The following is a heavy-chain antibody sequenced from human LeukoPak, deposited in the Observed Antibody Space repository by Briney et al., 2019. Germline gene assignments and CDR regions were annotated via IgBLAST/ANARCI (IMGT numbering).Heavy chain of an antibody. Sequence: SETLSLTCTVSGGSISSSSYYWGWIRQPPGKGLEWIGSIYYSGSTYYNPSLKSRVTISVDTSKNQFSLKLSSVTAADTAVYYCASPYCSRTSCYGWFDPWGQGTLVTVSS. J-gene: IGHJ5*02. CDR3: ASPYCSRTSCYGWFDP. V-gene: IGHV4-39*01. CDR1: GGSISSSSYY. D-gene: IGHD2-2*01. CDR2: IYYSGST.